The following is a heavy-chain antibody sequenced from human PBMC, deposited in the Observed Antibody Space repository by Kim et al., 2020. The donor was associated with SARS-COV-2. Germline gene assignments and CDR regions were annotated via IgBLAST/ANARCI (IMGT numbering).Heavy chain of an antibody. D-gene: IGHD2-2*01. Sequence: GGSLRLSCAASGFTFSSYGMHWVRQAPGKGLEWVAVISYDGSNKYYADSVKGRFTISRDNSKNTLYLQMNSLRAEDTAVYYCAKDVGGYCSSTSCGGLGMDVWGQGTTVTVSS. V-gene: IGHV3-30*18. CDR2: ISYDGSNK. CDR3: AKDVGGYCSSTSCGGLGMDV. J-gene: IGHJ6*02. CDR1: GFTFSSYG.